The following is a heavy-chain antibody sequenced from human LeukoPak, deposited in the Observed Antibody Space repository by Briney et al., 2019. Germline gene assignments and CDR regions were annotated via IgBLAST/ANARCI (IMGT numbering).Heavy chain of an antibody. Sequence: GGSLRLSCAASGFTFSKYAMGWVRQAPGKGLEWVSTISGSRGNTYYADLEEGRFTISRDNSKNTLYLQMSSLRAEDTAVYYCAVSDCSSASCLFDRWGQGTLVTVSS. CDR1: GFTFSKYA. V-gene: IGHV3-23*01. D-gene: IGHD2-2*01. J-gene: IGHJ4*02. CDR3: AVSDCSSASCLFDR. CDR2: ISGSRGNT.